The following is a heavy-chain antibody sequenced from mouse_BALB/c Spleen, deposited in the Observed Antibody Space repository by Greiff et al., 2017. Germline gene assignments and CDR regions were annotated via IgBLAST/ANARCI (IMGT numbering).Heavy chain of an antibody. D-gene: IGHD2-4*01. V-gene: IGHV1-9*01. CDR3: ARPPYDYDEYYFDY. CDR1: GYTFSSYW. Sequence: QVHVKQSGAELMKPGASVKISCKATGYTFSSYWIEWVKQRPGHGLEWIGEILPGSGSTNYNEKFKGKATFTADTSSNTAYMQLSSLTSEDSAVYYCARPPYDYDEYYFDYWGQGTTLTVSS. J-gene: IGHJ2*01. CDR2: ILPGSGST.